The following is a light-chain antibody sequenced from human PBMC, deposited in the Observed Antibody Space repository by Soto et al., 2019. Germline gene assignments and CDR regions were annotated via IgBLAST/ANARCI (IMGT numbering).Light chain of an antibody. CDR1: SSDVGSYNL. J-gene: IGLJ3*02. CDR3: CSYAGSSTFGV. V-gene: IGLV2-23*02. CDR2: EVS. Sequence: QSALTQPASVSGSPGQSITISCTGTSSDVGSYNLVSWYQQHPGKAPKLMIYEVSKRPSGVSNRFSGSKSGNTASLTISGRQAEDEAVYYCCSYAGSSTFGVFGGGTKLTVL.